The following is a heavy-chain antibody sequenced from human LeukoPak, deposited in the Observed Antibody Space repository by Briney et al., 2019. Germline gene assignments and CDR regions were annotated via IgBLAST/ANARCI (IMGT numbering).Heavy chain of an antibody. Sequence: GGSMRLSCAASGFTFSSYAMSWVRQAPGKGLEWVSAISGSGGSTYYADSVKGRFTISRDNSKNTLYLQMNSLRAEDTAVYDCAKDSSVVVTAFYFDYWGQGTLVTVSS. V-gene: IGHV3-23*01. D-gene: IGHD2-21*02. CDR1: GFTFSSYA. CDR3: AKDSSVVVTAFYFDY. CDR2: ISGSGGST. J-gene: IGHJ4*02.